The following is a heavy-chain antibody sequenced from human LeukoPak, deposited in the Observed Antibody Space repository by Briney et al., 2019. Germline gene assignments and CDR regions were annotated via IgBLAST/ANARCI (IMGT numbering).Heavy chain of an antibody. CDR1: GGSISSGSYY. CDR3: ARGGCSGGSCYVDY. V-gene: IGHV4-61*02. D-gene: IGHD2-15*01. CDR2: IYTSGST. Sequence: SETLSLTCTVSGGSISSGSYYWSWIRQPAGKGLEWIGRIYTSGSTNYNPSLKSRVTISVDTSKNQFSLKLSSVTAADTAVYYCARGGCSGGSCYVDYWGQGTLVTVSS. J-gene: IGHJ4*02.